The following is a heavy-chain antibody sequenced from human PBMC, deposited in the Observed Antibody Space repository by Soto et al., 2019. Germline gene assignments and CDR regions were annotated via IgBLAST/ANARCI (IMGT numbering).Heavy chain of an antibody. CDR1: GGSISIDNFF. CDR3: ARVAIACPSSSCYNHYYYSLDV. V-gene: IGHV4-30-4*01. Sequence: SETLSLTCTVSGGSISIDNFFWSCMRQPPGEGLEWIGYIYYRGSTYYNPSLESRLTLLVDTSKNQFSLKLRSVTAADTAVYYCARVAIACPSSSCYNHYYYSLDVWGQGTTVTVSS. J-gene: IGHJ6*02. D-gene: IGHD2-2*02. CDR2: IYYRGST.